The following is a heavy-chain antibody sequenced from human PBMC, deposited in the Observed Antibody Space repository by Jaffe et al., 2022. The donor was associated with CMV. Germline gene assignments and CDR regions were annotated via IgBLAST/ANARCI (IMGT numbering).Heavy chain of an antibody. CDR2: INYDGSDT. CDR1: GFTFSSYW. V-gene: IGHV3-74*01. Sequence: EVQLVESGGGLIQPGGSLRLSCAASGFTFSSYWIHWVRQAPGKGLVWVSRINYDGSDTSYADSVKGRFTISRDNAKNTLYLQMHSLRAEDTAVYYCARDTGNYGSGSYWYFDLWGRGTLVTVSS. J-gene: IGHJ2*01. CDR3: ARDTGNYGSGSYWYFDL. D-gene: IGHD3-10*01.